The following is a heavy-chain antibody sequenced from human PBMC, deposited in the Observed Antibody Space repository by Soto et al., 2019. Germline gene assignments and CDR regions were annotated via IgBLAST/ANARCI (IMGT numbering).Heavy chain of an antibody. V-gene: IGHV3-30*18. CDR3: AKDLECSSSNCYLGYSYYGTDV. D-gene: IGHD2-2*01. Sequence: GGSLRLSCAASGFTFNRYGMHWVRQAPGKGLEWVAVISYDGSNTYHADSVKGRFIISRDNSKNTLYLQMNSLRAEDTAVYYCAKDLECSSSNCYLGYSYYGTDVWGQGTTVTVSS. J-gene: IGHJ6*02. CDR2: ISYDGSNT. CDR1: GFTFNRYG.